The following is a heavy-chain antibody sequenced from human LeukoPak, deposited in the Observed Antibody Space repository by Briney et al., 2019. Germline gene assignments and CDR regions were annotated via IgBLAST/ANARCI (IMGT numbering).Heavy chain of an antibody. J-gene: IGHJ4*02. V-gene: IGHV3-30*02. CDR3: AKGLPKFDSSGYYPDY. CDR2: IRYDGSNK. CDR1: GFTFSTYE. Sequence: PGGSLRLSCAASGFTFSTYEINWVRQAPGKGLEWVAFIRYDGSNKYYADSVKGRFTISRDNSKNTLYLQMNSLRAEDTAVYYCAKGLPKFDSSGYYPDYWSQGTVVTVSS. D-gene: IGHD3-22*01.